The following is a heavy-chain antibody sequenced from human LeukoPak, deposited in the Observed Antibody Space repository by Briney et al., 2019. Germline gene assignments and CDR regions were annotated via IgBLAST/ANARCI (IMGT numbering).Heavy chain of an antibody. V-gene: IGHV3-30*01. J-gene: IGHJ2*01. CDR3: ARDLVSSYWYFDL. CDR2: ISRDGDNE. D-gene: IGHD5/OR15-5a*01. CDR1: GFPFNTYA. Sequence: GGSLRLSCAASGFPFNTYAMHWVRQAPGKGLEWVALISRDGDNEYYADSVKGRFTISRDNSKNTLSLQVNTLRVEDTAVYYCARDLVSSYWYFDLWGRGTLVTVSS.